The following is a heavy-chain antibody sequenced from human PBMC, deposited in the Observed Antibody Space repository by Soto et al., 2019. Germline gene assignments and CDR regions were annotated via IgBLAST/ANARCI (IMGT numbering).Heavy chain of an antibody. V-gene: IGHV1-46*03. Sequence: GASVKVSCKASGYIFTSYYLHWVRQAPGQGLEWMGWINPFDGSRMFAQSFQGRVTFTRDTSTSTVYMELSGLRSDDTAVYYCSRVDPGETSPFDHWGQGTLGTVSS. J-gene: IGHJ4*02. CDR3: SRVDPGETSPFDH. CDR1: GYIFTSYY. D-gene: IGHD3-10*01. CDR2: INPFDGSR.